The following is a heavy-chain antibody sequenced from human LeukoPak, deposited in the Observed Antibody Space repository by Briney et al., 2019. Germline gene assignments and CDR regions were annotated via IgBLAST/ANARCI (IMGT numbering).Heavy chain of an antibody. Sequence: PGGSLRLSCAASGFTFSSYAMSWVRQAPGKGLEWVSTISDSGGGTYYADSVKGRFTISRDNSKNTLYLQMSSLRAEDTAVYYCAKASALSEGSYLRAAFDYWGQGTLVTVSS. CDR2: ISDSGGGT. CDR1: GFTFSSYA. J-gene: IGHJ4*02. V-gene: IGHV3-23*01. D-gene: IGHD1-26*01. CDR3: AKASALSEGSYLRAAFDY.